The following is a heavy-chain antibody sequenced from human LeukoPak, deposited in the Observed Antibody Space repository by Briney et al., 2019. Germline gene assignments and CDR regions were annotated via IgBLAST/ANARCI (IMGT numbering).Heavy chain of an antibody. J-gene: IGHJ4*02. CDR1: GGSISSYY. V-gene: IGHV4-59*01. CDR2: IYYSGST. Sequence: SETLSLTCTVSGGSISSYYWSWIRQPPGKGLEWIGYIYYSGSTNYNPSLKSRVTISVDTSKNQFSLKLSSVTAADTAVYYCARGPRGWAARPFDYWGQGTLVTVSS. CDR3: ARGPRGWAARPFDY. D-gene: IGHD6-6*01.